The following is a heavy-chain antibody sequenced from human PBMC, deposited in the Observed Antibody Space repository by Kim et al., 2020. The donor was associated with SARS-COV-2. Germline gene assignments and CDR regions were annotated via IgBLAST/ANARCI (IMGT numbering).Heavy chain of an antibody. CDR1: GFTFSSYA. CDR2: ISGSGGST. V-gene: IGHV3-23*01. CDR3: AKPWWVPWGSGSYQA. D-gene: IGHD3-10*01. J-gene: IGHJ6*02. Sequence: GGSLRLSCAASGFTFSSYAMSWVRQAPGKGLEWVSAISGSGGSTYYADSVKGRFTISRDNSKNTLYLQMNSLRAEDTAVYYCAKPWWVPWGSGSYQAWGQGTTVTVSS.